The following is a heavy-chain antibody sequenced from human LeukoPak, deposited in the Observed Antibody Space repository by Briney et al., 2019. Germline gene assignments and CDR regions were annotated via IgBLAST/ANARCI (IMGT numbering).Heavy chain of an antibody. CDR3: AREGLTTNWFDP. CDR1: GGSISSGGYY. Sequence: SESLSLTCTVSGGSISSGGYYWSWLRQHPGKGLEWFGYIYYSGSTYYHPSLKSRVTISVDTSKNQFSLKLSSVTAADTAVYYCAREGLTTNWFDPWGQGTLVTVSS. J-gene: IGHJ5*02. V-gene: IGHV4-31*03. CDR2: IYYSGST. D-gene: IGHD1-14*01.